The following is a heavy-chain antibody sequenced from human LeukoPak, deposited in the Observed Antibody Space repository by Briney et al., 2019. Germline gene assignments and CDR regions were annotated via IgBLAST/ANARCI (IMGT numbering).Heavy chain of an antibody. Sequence: ASVKVSCKASGYTFTGYYMHWVRQAPGQGLEWMGWINPNSGGTNYAQKFQGRVTMTRDTSISTAYMELSRLRSDDTAVYYCARGSLPPRAVAGYGFDPWGQGTLVTVSS. V-gene: IGHV1-2*02. CDR1: GYTFTGYY. D-gene: IGHD6-19*01. J-gene: IGHJ5*02. CDR2: INPNSGGT. CDR3: ARGSLPPRAVAGYGFDP.